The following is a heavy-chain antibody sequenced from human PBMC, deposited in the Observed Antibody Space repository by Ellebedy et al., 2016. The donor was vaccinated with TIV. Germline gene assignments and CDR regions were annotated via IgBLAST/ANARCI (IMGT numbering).Heavy chain of an antibody. Sequence: ASVKVSCKASGYTFTSYYIHWVRQAPGQGLEWMGWISAYNGNTNYAQKLQGRVTMTTDTSTSTAYMELRSLRSDDTAVYYCARDSRVTFGGLIVYFDFWGQGTLVNVSS. D-gene: IGHD3-16*02. V-gene: IGHV1-18*04. CDR2: ISAYNGNT. CDR3: ARDSRVTFGGLIVYFDF. CDR1: GYTFTSYY. J-gene: IGHJ4*02.